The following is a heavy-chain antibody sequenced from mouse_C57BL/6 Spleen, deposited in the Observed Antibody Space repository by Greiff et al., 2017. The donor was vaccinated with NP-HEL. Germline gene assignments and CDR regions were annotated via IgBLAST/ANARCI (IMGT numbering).Heavy chain of an antibody. CDR3: ARGEPRYFDV. CDR1: GYTFTSYW. Sequence: QVQLQQPGAELVRPGTSVKLSCKASGYTFTSYWMHWVKQRPGQGLEWIGVIDPSDSYTNSNQKFKGKATLTVDTSSSTAYMQLSSLTSEDSAVYYCARGEPRYFDVWGTGTTVTVSS. CDR2: IDPSDSYT. V-gene: IGHV1-59*01. J-gene: IGHJ1*03.